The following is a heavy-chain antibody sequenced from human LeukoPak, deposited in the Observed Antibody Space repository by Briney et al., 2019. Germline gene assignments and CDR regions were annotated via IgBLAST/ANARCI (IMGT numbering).Heavy chain of an antibody. CDR3: ARDPSPFYSGSYLGFDP. Sequence: SETLSLTCTVSAYSISSSYYWGWIRQPPGKGLEWIGSIYYSGSTYYNPSLKSRVTISVVTSKKQFSLKLSSVTAADTAVYYCARDPSPFYSGSYLGFDPWGQGTLVTVSS. CDR1: AYSISSSYY. D-gene: IGHD1-26*01. CDR2: IYYSGST. V-gene: IGHV4-38-2*02. J-gene: IGHJ5*02.